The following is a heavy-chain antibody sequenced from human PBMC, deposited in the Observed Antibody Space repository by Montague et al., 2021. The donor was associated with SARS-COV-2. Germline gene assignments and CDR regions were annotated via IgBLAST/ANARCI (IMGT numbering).Heavy chain of an antibody. CDR2: VFYSGST. V-gene: IGHV4-59*01. CDR3: ARDTGGDGVMDV. J-gene: IGHJ6*02. Sequence: SETLSLTCTVSGGSINRNYWSWIRQPPGKGLEWIDNVFYSGSTNYNPSLKSRVTISVDTSKNQFSLKVSSVTAADTAVYFCARDTGGDGVMDVWGQGTPVSVSS. D-gene: IGHD1-14*01. CDR1: GGSINRNY.